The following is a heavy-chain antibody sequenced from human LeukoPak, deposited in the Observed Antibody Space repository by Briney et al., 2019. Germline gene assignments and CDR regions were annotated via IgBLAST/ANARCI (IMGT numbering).Heavy chain of an antibody. Sequence: GGSLRLSCAASALTFSASSMHWVRQTSGKGLEWVGRIRDKAYNYVTASAESLKGRFTVSRDDSRNMVYLQMNSLKTEDTAVYYCVRPGSGNYYYYWGQGTLVTVSS. V-gene: IGHV3-73*01. J-gene: IGHJ4*02. D-gene: IGHD3-10*01. CDR2: IRDKAYNYVT. CDR3: VRPGSGNYYYY. CDR1: ALTFSASS.